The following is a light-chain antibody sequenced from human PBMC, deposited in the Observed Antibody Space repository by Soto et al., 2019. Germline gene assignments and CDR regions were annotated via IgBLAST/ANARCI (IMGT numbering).Light chain of an antibody. CDR1: SSDVGYYNY. V-gene: IGLV2-14*01. J-gene: IGLJ2*01. CDR3: SSYTITSTLVV. Sequence: QSVLTQPASVSGSLGQSITISCTGTSSDVGYYNYVFWYQQHPGKAPKLVIYEVSNRPSGVSNRFSGSKSGNTASLTISGLQAEDEADYYCSSYTITSTLVVFGGGTKLTVL. CDR2: EVS.